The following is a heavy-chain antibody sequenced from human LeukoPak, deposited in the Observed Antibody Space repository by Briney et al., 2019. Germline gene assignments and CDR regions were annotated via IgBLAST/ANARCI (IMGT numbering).Heavy chain of an antibody. J-gene: IGHJ4*02. V-gene: IGHV3-23*01. CDR3: AKGLRTPGSFFNY. CDR2: TSGSGDST. D-gene: IGHD5-12*01. Sequence: GGSLRLSYAASGFTFSNFAMSWVRQAPGKGLEWVSATSGSGDSTYYADSVKGRFTISRDNSRNTLYLQMNSLRAEDTAIYYCAKGLRTPGSFFNYWGQGTLVTVSS. CDR1: GFTFSNFA.